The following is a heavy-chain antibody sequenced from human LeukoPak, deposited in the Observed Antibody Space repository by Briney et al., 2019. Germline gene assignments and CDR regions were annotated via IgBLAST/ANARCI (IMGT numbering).Heavy chain of an antibody. CDR1: GYTLTELS. Sequence: GASVKVSCKVSGYTLTELSMHWVRQAPGKGLEWMGGFDPEDGETIYAQKFQGRVTMTEDTSTDTAYMELSSLRSEDTAVYYCATDSGSYLADAFDIWGQGTMVTVSS. D-gene: IGHD1-26*01. CDR2: FDPEDGET. CDR3: ATDSGSYLADAFDI. J-gene: IGHJ3*02. V-gene: IGHV1-24*01.